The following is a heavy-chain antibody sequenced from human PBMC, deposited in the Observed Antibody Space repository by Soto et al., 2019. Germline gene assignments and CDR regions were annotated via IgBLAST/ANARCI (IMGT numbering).Heavy chain of an antibody. CDR1: GFTFRNYA. Sequence: EVQLLESGGGLVQPGGSLRLSCAASGFTFRNYAMSWVRQAPGKGLEWVSTLSGSGVSTYYADSVKGRFTISRDNSKNTLYLQMTSLRAEDTAISYCAKDSVRSCDEVAFYYSGDDVLDVWGQGTMVTVSS. D-gene: IGHD1-26*01. CDR2: LSGSGVST. CDR3: AKDSVRSCDEVAFYYSGDDVLDV. V-gene: IGHV3-23*01. J-gene: IGHJ3*01.